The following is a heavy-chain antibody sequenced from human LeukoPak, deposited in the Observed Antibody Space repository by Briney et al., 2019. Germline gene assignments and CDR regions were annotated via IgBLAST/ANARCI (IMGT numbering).Heavy chain of an antibody. V-gene: IGHV4-34*01. J-gene: IGHJ5*02. CDR2: INHSGST. CDR1: GGSFSGYY. CDR3: ARGTGIAVAGTNWFDP. D-gene: IGHD6-19*01. Sequence: PSETLSLTCAVYGGSFSGYYWSWIRQPPGKGLEWIGEINHSGSTNYNPSLKSRVTTSVDTSKNQFSLKLSSVTAADTAVYYCARGTGIAVAGTNWFDPWGQGTLVTVSS.